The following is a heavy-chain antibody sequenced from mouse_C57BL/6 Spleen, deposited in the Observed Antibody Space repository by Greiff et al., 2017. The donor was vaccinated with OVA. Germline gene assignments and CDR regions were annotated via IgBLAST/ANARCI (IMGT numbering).Heavy chain of an antibody. Sequence: EVKLVESGEGLVKPGGSLKLSCAASGFTFSSYAMSWVRQPPEKRLEWVAYISSGGDYIYYADTVKGRFTISRDNARNTLYLQMSSLKSEDTAMYYCTRGGTGYFDYWGQGTTLTVSS. CDR3: TRGGTGYFDY. CDR1: GFTFSSYA. V-gene: IGHV5-9-1*02. CDR2: ISSGGDYI. J-gene: IGHJ2*01. D-gene: IGHD3-3*01.